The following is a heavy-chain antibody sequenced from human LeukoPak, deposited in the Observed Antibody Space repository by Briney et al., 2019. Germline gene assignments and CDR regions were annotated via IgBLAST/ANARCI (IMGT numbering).Heavy chain of an antibody. Sequence: PGGSLRLSLAGSGFMFHHYAMNWVRQAPGRALEGVAVITGMGGSTDYAESVEGRFTVSRHNSKNTVYLRMKILRARQTAVYYCAKDGASPLVYYFDWWGQGPLVTVA. D-gene: IGHD1-26*01. CDR1: GFMFHHYA. CDR3: AKDGASPLVYYFDW. CDR2: ITGMGGST. V-gene: IGHV3-23*01. J-gene: IGHJ4*02.